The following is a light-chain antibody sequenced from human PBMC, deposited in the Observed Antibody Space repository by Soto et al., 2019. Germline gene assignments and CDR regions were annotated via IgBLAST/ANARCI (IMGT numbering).Light chain of an antibody. CDR2: DVS. Sequence: QSVLTQPASVSGSPGQSITISCTGTSSDVGGYNYVSWYQQHPGKAPKLMIYDVSNRPSGVSNRFPGSKSGNTASLTISGLQAEDEADYYCSSYTSSSTRVFGGGTKLTVL. CDR1: SSDVGGYNY. CDR3: SSYTSSSTRV. V-gene: IGLV2-14*01. J-gene: IGLJ2*01.